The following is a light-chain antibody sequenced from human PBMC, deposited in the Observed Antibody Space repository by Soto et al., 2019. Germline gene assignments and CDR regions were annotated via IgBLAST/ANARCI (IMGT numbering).Light chain of an antibody. CDR3: CSYAGHSNYV. J-gene: IGLJ1*01. Sequence: SALTHPASVSWSPGQSITISCTGVSNDAGGYYLVSWYQQHPGQAPKLIIYEDTKRPSGVSSRFSGSTSDNTPPLTISGLQAAEEADYYCCSYAGHSNYVFAGGTKVTVL. V-gene: IGLV2-23*01. CDR2: EDT. CDR1: SNDAGGYYL.